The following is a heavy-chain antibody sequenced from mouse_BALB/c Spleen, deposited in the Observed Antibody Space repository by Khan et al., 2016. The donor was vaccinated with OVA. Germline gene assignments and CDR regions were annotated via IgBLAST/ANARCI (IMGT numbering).Heavy chain of an antibody. J-gene: IGHJ1*01. D-gene: IGHD2-3*01. CDR3: ASMKPYWYCDL. V-gene: IGHV9-3-1*01. Sequence: QIQLVQSGPELKKPGETVKISCKASGYTFTNYGMNWVKQAPGKGLKWMGWINTYTGEPTYADDFKGRFAFSLETSASTADLQINNLKNEDTAKYFCASMKPYWYCDLWGAGTTVTISS. CDR1: GYTFTNYG. CDR2: INTYTGEP.